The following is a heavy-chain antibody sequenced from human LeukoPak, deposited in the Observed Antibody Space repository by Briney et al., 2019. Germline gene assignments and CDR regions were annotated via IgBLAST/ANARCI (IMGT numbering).Heavy chain of an antibody. J-gene: IGHJ4*02. Sequence: PSETLSLTCTVSGYSISSGYYWGWIRQPPGKGLEWIGSIYHSGSTYYNPSLKSRVTISIDTSKNQFSLKLSSVTAADTAVYYCARRGDSWGQGILVTVSS. CDR1: GYSISSGYY. CDR2: IYHSGST. V-gene: IGHV4-38-2*02. CDR3: ARRGDS.